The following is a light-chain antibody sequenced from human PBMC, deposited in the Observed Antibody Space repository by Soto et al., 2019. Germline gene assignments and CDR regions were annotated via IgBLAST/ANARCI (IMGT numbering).Light chain of an antibody. CDR2: EVS. J-gene: IGLJ2*01. CDR1: SSDVGGYNY. Sequence: QSALTQPASVSGSPGQSITISCTGTSSDVGGYNYVSWYQQHPGKAPKLMIYEVSYRPSGVSNRSSGSKSGNTASLTISGLQAEDEADYYCSSYTSSNTLVFGGGTKLTVL. V-gene: IGLV2-14*01. CDR3: SSYTSSNTLV.